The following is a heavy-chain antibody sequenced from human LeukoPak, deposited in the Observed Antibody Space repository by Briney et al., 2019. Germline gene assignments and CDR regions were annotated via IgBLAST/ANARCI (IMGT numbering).Heavy chain of an antibody. CDR2: ISGSGGST. V-gene: IGHV3-23*01. J-gene: IGHJ3*02. CDR3: AVQWLVLGAFDI. D-gene: IGHD6-19*01. CDR1: GFTFSSYA. Sequence: GGSLRLSCAASGFTFSSYAMSWVRQAPGKGLEWVSAISGSGGSTYYADSVKGRFTISRDDSKNTLYLQMNSLRAEDTAVYYCAVQWLVLGAFDIWGQGTMVTVSS.